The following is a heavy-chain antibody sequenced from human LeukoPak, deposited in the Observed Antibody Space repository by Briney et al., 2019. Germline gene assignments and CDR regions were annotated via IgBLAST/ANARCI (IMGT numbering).Heavy chain of an antibody. Sequence: GESLEISCKGSGYNFTSYWLAWVRQVPGKGLEWMGIIFPGDSDTRYRLPSQGQVNISADKSLSTAYLQWSSLKASDTAMYYCARTMVRGVIASSRDYWGQGTLVTVSS. V-gene: IGHV5-51*01. D-gene: IGHD3-10*01. J-gene: IGHJ4*02. CDR3: ARTMVRGVIASSRDY. CDR2: IFPGDSDT. CDR1: GYNFTSYW.